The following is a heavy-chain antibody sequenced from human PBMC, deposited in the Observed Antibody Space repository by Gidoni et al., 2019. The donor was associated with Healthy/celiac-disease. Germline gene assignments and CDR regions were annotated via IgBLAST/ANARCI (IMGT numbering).Heavy chain of an antibody. V-gene: IGHV3-21*01. J-gene: IGHJ4*02. CDR2: ISSSSSYI. CDR1: GFTFSSYS. CDR3: ARETHDSSGYYSRDY. D-gene: IGHD3-22*01. Sequence: EVQLVESGGGLVKPGGSLRLSCAASGFTFSSYSMNWVRQAPGKGLEWVSSISSSSSYIYYADSVKGRFTISRDNAKNSLYLQMNSLRAEDTAVYYCARETHDSSGYYSRDYWGQGTLVTVSS.